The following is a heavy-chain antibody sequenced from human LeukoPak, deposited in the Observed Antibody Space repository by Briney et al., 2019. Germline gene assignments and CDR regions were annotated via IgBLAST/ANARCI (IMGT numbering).Heavy chain of an antibody. J-gene: IGHJ4*02. V-gene: IGHV1-46*01. D-gene: IGHD6-6*01. CDR2: INPSGGST. Sequence: IINPSGGSTSYAQKFQGRVTMTRDMSTSTVYMGLSSLRSQDTAVYYCARDHTSSSALDYWGQGTLVTVSS. CDR3: ARDHTSSSALDY.